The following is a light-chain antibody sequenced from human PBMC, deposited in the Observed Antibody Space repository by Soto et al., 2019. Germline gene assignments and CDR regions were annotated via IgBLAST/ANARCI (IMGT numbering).Light chain of an antibody. CDR3: LQDYNYPRT. CDR2: AAS. J-gene: IGKJ1*01. Sequence: AIQMTQSPSSLSASVGDRVTITCRASQGIRNDLGWYQQKPGKAPNLLIYAASNLESGVRSRFSGSGSGTDFTLTISSLQPEDFATYYCLQDYNYPRTFGQGTKVEIK. CDR1: QGIRND. V-gene: IGKV1-6*01.